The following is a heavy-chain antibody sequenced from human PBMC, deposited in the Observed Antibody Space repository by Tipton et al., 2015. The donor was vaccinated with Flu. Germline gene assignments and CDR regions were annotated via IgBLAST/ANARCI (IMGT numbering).Heavy chain of an antibody. CDR2: FNPNSYGT. V-gene: IGHV1-2*02. CDR3: ARMGQHYDSSGYYPFGF. Sequence: QVQLVQSGAEVKKPGASVKVSCKTSGYTFTDYYIHWVRQAPGQGLEWMGWFNPNSYGTYFAQKFQGRVTLTSDVSINTAYMDLRSLTSDDTGVYYCARMGQHYDSSGYYPFGFWGQGTLITVSS. CDR1: GYTFTDYY. J-gene: IGHJ4*02. D-gene: IGHD3-22*01.